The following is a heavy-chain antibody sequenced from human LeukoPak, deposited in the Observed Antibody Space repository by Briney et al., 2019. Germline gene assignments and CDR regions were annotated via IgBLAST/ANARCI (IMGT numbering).Heavy chain of an antibody. CDR3: ARSRRRELLGTSFDY. J-gene: IGHJ4*02. Sequence: GGSLRLSCAASGFTFSSYAMHWVRQAPGKGLEWVAVISYDGRNKYYADSVKGRFTISRDNSKNTLYLQMNSLRAGDTAVYYCARSRRRELLGTSFDYWGQGTLVTVSS. CDR2: ISYDGRNK. D-gene: IGHD1-26*01. V-gene: IGHV3-30*04. CDR1: GFTFSSYA.